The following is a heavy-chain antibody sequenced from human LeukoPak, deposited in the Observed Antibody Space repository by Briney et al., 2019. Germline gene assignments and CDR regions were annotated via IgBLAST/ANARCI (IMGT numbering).Heavy chain of an antibody. CDR3: TRWAENDAFDI. J-gene: IGHJ3*02. CDR2: IRSKTNNYAT. CDR1: GFTFSGSA. Sequence: EGSLRLSCAASGFTFSGSAMHWVRQASGKGLEWVGQIRSKTNNYATTYAASVEGRFTISRDESKNTAYLQMNSLKNEDTAVYYCTRWAENDAFDIWGQGTMVTVSS. V-gene: IGHV3-73*01.